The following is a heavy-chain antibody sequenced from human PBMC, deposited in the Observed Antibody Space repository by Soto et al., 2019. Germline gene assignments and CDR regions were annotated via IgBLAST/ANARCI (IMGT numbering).Heavy chain of an antibody. J-gene: IGHJ4*02. CDR1: GYTFTTYG. V-gene: IGHV1-18*01. CDR3: ARDVGNGFGYGYGY. Sequence: QVQLVQSGAEVKKPGASVTVSCKVSGYTFTTYGISWVRQGPGQGLEWMAWISTSNGGTNYTQKLQVRVTMTTDTSTRTGYLELRSLRSEDSGVYSCARDVGNGFGYGYGYWGEGTVVTASS. CDR2: ISTSNGGT. D-gene: IGHD5-18*01.